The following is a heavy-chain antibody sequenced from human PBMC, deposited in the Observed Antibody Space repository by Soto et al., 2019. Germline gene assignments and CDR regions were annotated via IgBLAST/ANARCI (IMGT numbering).Heavy chain of an antibody. CDR2: IIPIFGTA. J-gene: IGHJ5*02. V-gene: IGHV1-69*06. D-gene: IGHD3-22*01. Sequence: QVQLVQSGAEVKKPGSSVKVSCKASGGTFSSYAISWVRQAPGQGLEWMGGIIPIFGTANYAQKFQDRVTIPADKSTSTAYMELSRLRSEDTAVYYCARGSSHYYDSSGYHNWFDPWGQGTLVTVSS. CDR1: GGTFSSYA. CDR3: ARGSSHYYDSSGYHNWFDP.